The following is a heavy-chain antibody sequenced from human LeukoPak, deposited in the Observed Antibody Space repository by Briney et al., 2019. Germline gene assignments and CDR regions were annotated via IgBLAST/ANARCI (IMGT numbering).Heavy chain of an antibody. CDR3: ARGPRGLLNYYYYYMDV. CDR2: NNHSGST. J-gene: IGHJ6*03. V-gene: IGHV4-34*01. CDR1: GGSFSGYY. Sequence: PSETLSLTCAVYGGSFSGYYWSWIRQPPGKGLEWIGENNHSGSTNYNPSLKSRVTISVDTSKNQFSLKLSSVTAADTAVYYCARGPRGLLNYYYYYMDVWGKGTTVTVSS. D-gene: IGHD5-18*01.